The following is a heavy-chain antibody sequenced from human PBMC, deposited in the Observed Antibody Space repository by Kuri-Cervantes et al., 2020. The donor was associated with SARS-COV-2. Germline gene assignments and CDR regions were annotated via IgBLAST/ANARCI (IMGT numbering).Heavy chain of an antibody. Sequence: GGSLRLSCAASGFTFSSNWMSWVRHAPGKGLEWVANIKQDGSEKYYVDSVKGRFTISRDNAKNSLYLQMNSLRAEDTALYYCAREAFGYCSCGSCYSHYWGQGTLVTVSS. CDR3: AREAFGYCSCGSCYSHY. J-gene: IGHJ4*02. V-gene: IGHV3-7*01. D-gene: IGHD2-15*01. CDR1: GFTFSSNW. CDR2: IKQDGSEK.